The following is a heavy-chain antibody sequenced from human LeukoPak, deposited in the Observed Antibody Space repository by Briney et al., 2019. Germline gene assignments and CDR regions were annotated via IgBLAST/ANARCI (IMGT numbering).Heavy chain of an antibody. CDR1: GFTFSGSA. CDR2: IRGKANSYAT. V-gene: IGHV3-73*01. CDR3: AYGDYWSDAFDI. Sequence: GSLRLSCAASGFTFSGSAMHWVRQASGKGLEWVGRIRGKANSYATAYAASVKGRFIISRDDSKNTAYLQMNSLKTEDTAVYYCAYGDYWSDAFDIWGQGTMVTVSS. D-gene: IGHD4-17*01. J-gene: IGHJ3*02.